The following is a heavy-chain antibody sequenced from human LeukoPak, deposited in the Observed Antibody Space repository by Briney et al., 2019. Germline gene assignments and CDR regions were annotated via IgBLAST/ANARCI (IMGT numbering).Heavy chain of an antibody. J-gene: IGHJ4*02. D-gene: IGHD3-10*01. CDR3: ARDWSGYYGSGSNFDY. CDR2: ISSSGSTI. CDR1: GFTFSSYA. V-gene: IGHV3-48*03. Sequence: GGSLRLSCAASGFTFSSYAMSWVRQAPGKGLEWVSYISSSGSTIYYADSVKGRFTISRDNAKNSLYLQMNSLRAEDTAVYYCARDWSGYYGSGSNFDYWGQGTLVTVSS.